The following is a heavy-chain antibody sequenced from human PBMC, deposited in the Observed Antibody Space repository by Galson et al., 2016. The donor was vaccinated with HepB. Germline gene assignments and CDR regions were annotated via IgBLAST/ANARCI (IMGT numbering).Heavy chain of an antibody. CDR1: GFTFSNYS. D-gene: IGHD3-3*01. CDR2: ISSSSSHI. Sequence: SLRLSCAASGFTFSNYSMNWVRQAPGKGLEWVSSISSSSSHIYYADSVKGRFTISRDNAKNSLYLQMTSLRAEDTALYYCARGGVLTIPFDYWGQGTLVTVSS. J-gene: IGHJ4*02. V-gene: IGHV3-21*01. CDR3: ARGGVLTIPFDY.